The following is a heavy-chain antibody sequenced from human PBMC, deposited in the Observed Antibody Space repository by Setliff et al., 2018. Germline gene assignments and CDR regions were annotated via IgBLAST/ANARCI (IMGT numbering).Heavy chain of an antibody. CDR1: GGSVGTDYNY. CDR3: AIVSGFLYMVD. J-gene: IGHJ6*03. CDR2: IYTTWSS. D-gene: IGHD3-3*01. V-gene: IGHV4-61*09. Sequence: PSETLSLTCTVSGGSVGTDYNYWSWIRQPAGKGLEWIGHIYTTWSSKYNPSLESRVTISLDASKNHFSLEMTSVTAADTAVYSCAIVSGFLYMVDWGKGTTVTVSS.